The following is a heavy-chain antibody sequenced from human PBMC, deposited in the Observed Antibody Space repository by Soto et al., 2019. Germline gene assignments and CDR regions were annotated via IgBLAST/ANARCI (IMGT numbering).Heavy chain of an antibody. J-gene: IGHJ6*03. Sequence: GGSLRLSCAASGFTFSSYAMSWVRQAPGKGLEWVSAISGSGGSTYYADSVKGRFTISRDNSKNTLYLQMNSLRAEDTAVYYCAKAHCSGGSCRRSRLYYMDVWGKGTTVTVSS. CDR2: ISGSGGST. V-gene: IGHV3-23*01. CDR3: AKAHCSGGSCRRSRLYYMDV. D-gene: IGHD2-15*01. CDR1: GFTFSSYA.